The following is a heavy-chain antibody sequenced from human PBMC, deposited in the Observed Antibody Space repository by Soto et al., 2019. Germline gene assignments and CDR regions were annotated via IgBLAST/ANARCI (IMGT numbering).Heavy chain of an antibody. Sequence: QVQLVQSGAEVKKPGSSVKVSSKASGGTFSSYTISWVRQAPGQGLEWMGRIIHILGIANYAQKFQGRVTITADKSTRTASMELSSLRSEDTSVYYCARGNCSGGSCYYYNYYMDVWGKGTTVTVSS. D-gene: IGHD2-15*01. CDR1: GGTFSSYT. J-gene: IGHJ6*03. CDR2: IIHILGIA. CDR3: ARGNCSGGSCYYYNYYMDV. V-gene: IGHV1-69*02.